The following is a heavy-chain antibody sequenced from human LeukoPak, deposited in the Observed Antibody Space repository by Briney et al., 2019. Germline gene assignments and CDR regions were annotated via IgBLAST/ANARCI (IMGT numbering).Heavy chain of an antibody. CDR1: GYTFTTYA. CDR2: INAGNGNT. D-gene: IGHD6-19*01. CDR3: ASPADPPYYYYYMDV. V-gene: IGHV1-3*01. Sequence: ASVKVSCKASGYTFTTYAMHWVRQAPGQRLEWMGWINAGNGNTKYSQKFQGRVTITRDTSASTAYMELSSLRSEDTAVYYCASPADPPYYYYYMDVWGKGTTVTVSS. J-gene: IGHJ6*03.